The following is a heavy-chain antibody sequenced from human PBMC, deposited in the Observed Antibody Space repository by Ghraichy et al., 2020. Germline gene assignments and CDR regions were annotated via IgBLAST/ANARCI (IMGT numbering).Heavy chain of an antibody. Sequence: GSLNISCAASGFTFTSYAMSWVRQAPGMGLEWVSSISSSGGSTYYADSVKGRFIISRHNAKSTLYLQMNSLRAEDTAVYYCVEGGRSSSSAYWGQGTLVTVSS. CDR3: VEGGRSSSSAY. CDR1: GFTFTSYA. CDR2: ISSSGGST. D-gene: IGHD6-6*01. V-gene: IGHV3-23*01. J-gene: IGHJ4*02.